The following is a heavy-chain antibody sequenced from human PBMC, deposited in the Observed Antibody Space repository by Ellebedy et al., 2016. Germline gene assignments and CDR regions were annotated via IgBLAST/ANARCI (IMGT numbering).Heavy chain of an antibody. J-gene: IGHJ4*02. CDR1: GYTFTSYG. CDR2: ISAYNGNA. D-gene: IGHD6-19*01. CDR3: ASGGNGWVFDY. Sequence: ASVKVSCKASGYTFTSYGISWVRQAPGQGLEWMGWISAYNGNANYAQKLQGRVTMTTDTSTRTDYMELRRLRSDDTAVYYCASGGNGWVFDYWGQGTLVTVSS. V-gene: IGHV1-18*01.